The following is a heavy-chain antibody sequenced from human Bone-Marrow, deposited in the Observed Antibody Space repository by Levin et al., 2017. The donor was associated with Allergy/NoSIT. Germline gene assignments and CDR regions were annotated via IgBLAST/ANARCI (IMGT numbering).Heavy chain of an antibody. J-gene: IGHJ4*02. V-gene: IGHV3-23*01. CDR1: GFTLTRFA. CDR2: IRTSGGST. D-gene: IGHD4-17*01. Sequence: GGSLRLSCAASGFTLTRFAISWVRQAPGKGLEWVSGIRTSGGSTYYANSVKGRFTISTDTSKNTLHLQMNGLRAEDTAVYYCAKMYDDSIYYHFDYWGQGILVTVSS. CDR3: AKMYDDSIYYHFDY.